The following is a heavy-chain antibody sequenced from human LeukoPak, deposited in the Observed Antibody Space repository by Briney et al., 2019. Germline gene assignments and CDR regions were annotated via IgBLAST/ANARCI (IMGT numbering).Heavy chain of an antibody. CDR1: GFTFSSYA. D-gene: IGHD3-10*01. J-gene: IGHJ1*01. V-gene: IGHV3-23*01. Sequence: GGSLRVSCAASGFTFSSYAMSSVRQAPGKGLEWVSAISGSGGSTYYADSVKGQFTISRDNSKNTLYLQMNSLRAEDTAVYYCANYGSGSYGDWGQGTLVTVSS. CDR3: ANYGSGSYGD. CDR2: ISGSGGST.